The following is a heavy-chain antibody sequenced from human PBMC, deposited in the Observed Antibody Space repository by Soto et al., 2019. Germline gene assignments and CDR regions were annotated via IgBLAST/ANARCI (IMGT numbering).Heavy chain of an antibody. V-gene: IGHV1-69*13. J-gene: IGHJ5*02. CDR1: GGTFSSYA. D-gene: IGHD3-22*01. CDR3: ARARDYYDSSGYSNWFAP. CDR2: IIPIFGTA. Sequence: SVRVSCKASGGTFSSYAISWVRQAPGQGLEWMGGIIPIFGTANYAQKFQGRVTITADGSTSTAYMELSSLRSEDTAVYYCARARDYYDSSGYSNWFAPWGQGTLVTVSS.